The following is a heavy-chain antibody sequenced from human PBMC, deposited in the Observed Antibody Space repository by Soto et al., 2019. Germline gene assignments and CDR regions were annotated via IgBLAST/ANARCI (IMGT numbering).Heavy chain of an antibody. CDR2: TIPIFGTA. J-gene: IGHJ6*02. CDR3: ARTFFPGYHYGMDV. V-gene: IGHV1-69*13. D-gene: IGHD6-13*01. CDR1: GGTFSSYA. Sequence: GASVKVSCKASGGTFSSYAISWVRQAPGQGLEWMGGTIPIFGTANYAQKFQGRVTITADESTSTAYMELSSLRSEDTAVYYCARTFFPGYHYGMDVWGQGTTVTVS.